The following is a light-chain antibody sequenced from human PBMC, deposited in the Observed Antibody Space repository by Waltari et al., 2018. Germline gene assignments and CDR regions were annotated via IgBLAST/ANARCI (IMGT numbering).Light chain of an antibody. J-gene: IGKJ1*01. CDR3: QQYNDFPWT. CDR2: KAS. V-gene: IGKV1-5*03. CDR1: QSVNTW. Sequence: ASVGDRVTITCRASQSVNTWLAWFQQLPGKAPKVLIYKASNLEPGVPSRFSGSGSGTDFILTISSLQPDDFASYYCQQYNDFPWTFGQGTKVEIK.